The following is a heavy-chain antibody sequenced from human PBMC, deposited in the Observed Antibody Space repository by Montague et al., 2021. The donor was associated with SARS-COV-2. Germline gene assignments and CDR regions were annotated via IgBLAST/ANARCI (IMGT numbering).Heavy chain of an antibody. CDR3: AKVKHVHYDFCSGYRVGYFDY. D-gene: IGHD3-3*01. J-gene: IGHJ4*02. CDR1: GFTFSSSA. CDR2: ICSGSSST. V-gene: IGHV3-23*03. Sequence: SLRLSCAASGFTFSSSAMSWVRQAPGKGLEWVSVICSGSSSTYYVDSVKGRFTISRDNSKNTLYLQMNSLTSEDTAVYYCAKVKHVHYDFCSGYRVGYFDYWGQGTLVTVSS.